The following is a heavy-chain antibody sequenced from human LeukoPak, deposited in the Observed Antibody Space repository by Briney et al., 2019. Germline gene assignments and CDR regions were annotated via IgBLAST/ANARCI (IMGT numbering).Heavy chain of an antibody. V-gene: IGHV4-34*01. CDR1: GGSFSGYY. J-gene: IGHJ4*02. D-gene: IGHD5-12*01. CDR2: INHSGST. Sequence: SETLSLTCAVYGGSFSGYYWSWIRQPPGKGLEWIGEINHSGSTNYNPSLKSRVTISVDTSKNQFSLKLSSVTAADTAVYYCARIPTESGYSCYDSREYYFDYWGQGTLVTVSS. CDR3: ARIPTESGYSCYDSREYYFDY.